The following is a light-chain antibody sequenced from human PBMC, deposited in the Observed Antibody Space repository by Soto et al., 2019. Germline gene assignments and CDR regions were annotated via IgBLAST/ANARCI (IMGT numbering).Light chain of an antibody. J-gene: IGLJ2*01. CDR2: GVT. Sequence: QSVLTQPASVSGSPGQSITISCTGTSSDVGGYFSVSWYQQHPGKAPKLMIYGVTDRPSGVSNRFSGSKSGNTASLTISGLQVEDEADYYCAAWDDRLSDLLFGGGTKVTVL. CDR3: AAWDDRLSDLL. V-gene: IGLV2-14*01. CDR1: SSDVGGYFS.